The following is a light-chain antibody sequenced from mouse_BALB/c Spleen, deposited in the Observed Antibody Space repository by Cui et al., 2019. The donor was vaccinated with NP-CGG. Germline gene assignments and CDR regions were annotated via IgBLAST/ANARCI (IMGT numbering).Light chain of an antibody. Sequence: QEVVTPASAPTTSPGETGTLTCRSRTGAVISSNYANWVQEKPDHLFTGLIGGTNNRAPGVPARFSGSLIGDKAALTITGAQTEDEAIYFCALWYSNHWVFGGGTKLTVL. CDR1: TGAVISSNY. J-gene: IGLJ1*01. CDR3: ALWYSNHWV. CDR2: GTN. V-gene: IGLV1*01.